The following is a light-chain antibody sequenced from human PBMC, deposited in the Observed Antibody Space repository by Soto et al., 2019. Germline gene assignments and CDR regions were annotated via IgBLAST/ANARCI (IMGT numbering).Light chain of an antibody. V-gene: IGLV3-21*01. CDR1: NIGSKS. Sequence: SSELTQSPSVSVAPGQTATITCGGNNIGSKSVNWYQHKAGQAPVLVMSYDSDRPSGIPERFSGSNSGNTATLTLSRVESGDGADYYCQVWDTSNDHHVFGSGTKVTVL. J-gene: IGLJ1*01. CDR2: YDS. CDR3: QVWDTSNDHHV.